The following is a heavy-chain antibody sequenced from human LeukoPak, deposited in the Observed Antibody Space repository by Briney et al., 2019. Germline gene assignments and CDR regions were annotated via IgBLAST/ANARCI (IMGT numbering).Heavy chain of an antibody. CDR2: INHSGST. J-gene: IGHJ4*02. D-gene: IGHD3-10*01. Sequence: SETLSLTCTVSGGSISSYYWSWIRQPPGKGLEWIGEINHSGSTNYNPSHKSRVTISVDTSKNQFSLKLSSVTAADTAVYYCARGRGLLWFGELLGFDYWGQGTLVTVSS. V-gene: IGHV4-34*01. CDR3: ARGRGLLWFGELLGFDY. CDR1: GGSISSYY.